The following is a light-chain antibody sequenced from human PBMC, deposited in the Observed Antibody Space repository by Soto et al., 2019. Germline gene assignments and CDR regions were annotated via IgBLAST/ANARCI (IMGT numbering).Light chain of an antibody. CDR3: QQTSGKWT. V-gene: IGKV1-39*01. CDR2: TAS. J-gene: IGKJ1*01. CDR1: QSISTY. Sequence: DIQMTQSPSSLSASVGDRVTITCRASQSISTYLNWYQQKPGKAPKLLIYTASTLLSGVPSRFSGSGSATDFTLTISSLQPEDFATYYCQQTSGKWTFGQGTKVDIK.